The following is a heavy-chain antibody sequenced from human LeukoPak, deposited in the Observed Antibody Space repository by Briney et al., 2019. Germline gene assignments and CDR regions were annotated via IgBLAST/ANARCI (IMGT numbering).Heavy chain of an antibody. J-gene: IGHJ3*02. V-gene: IGHV1-18*01. CDR1: GYTFTSYG. CDR3: ARVMGSSSASDAFDI. CDR2: ISAYNGNT. D-gene: IGHD6-13*01. Sequence: ASVTVSCKTSGYTFTSYGVSWVRQAPGQGLEWMGWISAYNGNTNYAQKLQGRVTMTRDTSTSTVCMELSSLRSEDTAVYYCARVMGSSSASDAFDIWGQGTMVTVSS.